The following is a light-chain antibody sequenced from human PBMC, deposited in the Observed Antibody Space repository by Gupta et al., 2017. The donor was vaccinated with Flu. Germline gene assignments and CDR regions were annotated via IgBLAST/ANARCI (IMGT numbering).Light chain of an antibody. CDR2: GAS. CDR1: QSVNNSY. V-gene: IGKV3-20*01. J-gene: IGKJ2*01. Sequence: EIVLTQSQGTLSLSPGERATLSCRASQSVNNSYSAWYQQKPGQAPSLLIYGASSRTTGIPDRFSGSGSGTEFTLTINRLEPEDFAVFYCHHKGSSPRTFGQGTKLEIK. CDR3: HHKGSSPRT.